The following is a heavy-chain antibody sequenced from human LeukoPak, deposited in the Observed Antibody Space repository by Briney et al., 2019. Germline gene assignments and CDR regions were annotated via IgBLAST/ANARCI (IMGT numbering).Heavy chain of an antibody. Sequence: GGSLRLSCAASGFTFSSYWMHWVRQAPGKGLVWVSRINSDGSSTSYADSVKGRFTISRDNAKNSLYLQMNSLRDEDTAVYYCASLGYDYVWGSYRYPDYWGQGTLVTVSS. V-gene: IGHV3-74*01. CDR1: GFTFSSYW. J-gene: IGHJ4*02. D-gene: IGHD3-16*02. CDR2: INSDGSST. CDR3: ASLGYDYVWGSYRYPDY.